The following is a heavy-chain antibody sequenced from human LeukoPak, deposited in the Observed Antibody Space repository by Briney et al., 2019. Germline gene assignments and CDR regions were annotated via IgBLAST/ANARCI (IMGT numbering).Heavy chain of an antibody. CDR1: GFTFSSYS. D-gene: IGHD1-26*01. V-gene: IGHV3-21*01. CDR2: ISSSSSYI. Sequence: GGSLRLSCAASGFTFSSYSMSWVRQAPGRGLEWVSSISSSSSYIYYADSVKGRFTISRDNAKNSLYLQMNSLRAEDTAVYYCARDLRWELLIENYFDYWGQGTLVTVSS. CDR3: ARDLRWELLIENYFDY. J-gene: IGHJ4*02.